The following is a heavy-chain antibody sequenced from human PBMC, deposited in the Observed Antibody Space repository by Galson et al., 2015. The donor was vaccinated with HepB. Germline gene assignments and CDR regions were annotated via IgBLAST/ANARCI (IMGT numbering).Heavy chain of an antibody. CDR2: INGRGSTR. J-gene: IGHJ5*02. CDR3: VKEGSWFGGDWFDP. Sequence: SLRLSCAGSGFIFRHHAMAWIRQAPGKGLAWVSGINGRGSTRSYSDAVKGRFSLSRDNSKDTVFLQMDNLRAEDTAVYYCVKEGSWFGGDWFDPWGQGALVTVS. D-gene: IGHD3-16*01. CDR1: GFIFRHHA. V-gene: IGHV3-23*01.